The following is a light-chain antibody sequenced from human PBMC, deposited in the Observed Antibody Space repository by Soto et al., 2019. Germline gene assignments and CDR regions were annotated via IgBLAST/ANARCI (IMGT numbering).Light chain of an antibody. V-gene: IGKV1-33*01. CDR1: QDISNY. Sequence: DIQMTQSPSSLSASVGDRVTITCQASQDISNYLNWYQQKPGKAPKLLIYDASNLETGVPSRFIGSGSGTDFTFTISSLQAEDIATYYCQQYDNLPITFGQGTRLEIK. J-gene: IGKJ5*01. CDR3: QQYDNLPIT. CDR2: DAS.